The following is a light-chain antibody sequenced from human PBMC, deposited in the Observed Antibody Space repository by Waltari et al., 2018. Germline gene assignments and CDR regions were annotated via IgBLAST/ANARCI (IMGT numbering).Light chain of an antibody. J-gene: IGKJ5*01. Sequence: EIVMTQSPDTLSVSPGERATFSCRASQRISSNLAWYQQEPGQAPRLLIYEASTRATSTPARFSGSGSGTDFTLTISSLQSEDSAVYYCQQYNHWPPITFGQGTRLEIK. CDR2: EAS. CDR3: QQYNHWPPIT. CDR1: QRISSN. V-gene: IGKV3-15*01.